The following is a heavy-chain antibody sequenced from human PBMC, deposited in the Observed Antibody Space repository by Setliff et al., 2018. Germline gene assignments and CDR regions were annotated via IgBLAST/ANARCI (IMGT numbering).Heavy chain of an antibody. Sequence: SETLSLTCTVSGASVRSGPYYWSWIRQPPGKGLEWIGFISYIGNTNYNPSLKSRITISVDTSKNQFSLKLNSVTATDTAVYYCARDLGHGGDSDYWGQGILVTVSS. CDR3: ARDLGHGGDSDY. J-gene: IGHJ4*02. D-gene: IGHD2-21*02. V-gene: IGHV4-61*01. CDR1: GASVRSGPYY. CDR2: ISYIGNT.